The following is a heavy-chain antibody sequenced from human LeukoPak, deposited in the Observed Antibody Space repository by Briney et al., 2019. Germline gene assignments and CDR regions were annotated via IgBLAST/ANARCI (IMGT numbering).Heavy chain of an antibody. Sequence: GESLKISRKGSGYSFTSYWIGLVRQMPGKGLELLGIIYPGDSGNRYRPSFQGQVTISADKSISTAYLQWSSLKASDTAMYYCARHQYYYDSSGPFDYWGQGTLVTVSS. CDR3: ARHQYYYDSSGPFDY. J-gene: IGHJ4*02. CDR1: GYSFTSYW. V-gene: IGHV5-51*01. CDR2: IYPGDSGN. D-gene: IGHD3-22*01.